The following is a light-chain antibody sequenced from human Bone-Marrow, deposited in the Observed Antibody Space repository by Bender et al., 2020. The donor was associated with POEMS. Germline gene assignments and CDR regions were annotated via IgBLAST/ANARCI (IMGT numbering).Light chain of an antibody. Sequence: QSALTQPRSVSGSPGQSVTISCTGTSSDVGGSNYVSWYQQLPDKAPKLMIYEVKKRPSGVSDRFSGSKSGNTASLTISGLQVEDEADYHCCSYAATSVFGGGTKLTVL. CDR1: SSDVGGSNY. J-gene: IGLJ3*02. CDR3: CSYAATSV. V-gene: IGLV2-11*01. CDR2: EVK.